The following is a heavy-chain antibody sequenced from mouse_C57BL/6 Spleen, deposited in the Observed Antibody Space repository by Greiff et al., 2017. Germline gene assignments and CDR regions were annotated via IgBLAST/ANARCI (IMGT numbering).Heavy chain of an antibody. D-gene: IGHD1-1*01. V-gene: IGHV1-82*01. CDR3: TTSDGSSYDYYAMDY. Sequence: VQLQQSGPELVKPGASVKISCKASGYAFSSSWMNWVKQRPGKGLEWIGRIYPGDGDTNYNGKFKGKATLTADKSSSTAYLQLSSLTSEDTAVYYCTTSDGSSYDYYAMDYWGQGTSVTVSS. CDR1: GYAFSSSW. CDR2: IYPGDGDT. J-gene: IGHJ4*01.